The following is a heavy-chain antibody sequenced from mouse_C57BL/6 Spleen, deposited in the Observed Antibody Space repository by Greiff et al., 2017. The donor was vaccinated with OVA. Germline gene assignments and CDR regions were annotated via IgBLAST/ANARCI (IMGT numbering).Heavy chain of an antibody. Sequence: EVQLQQSGPGFVKPSQSLSLSCSVSGYSFTSGYFWYWIRQSPGNKLEWMGYISYDGSNNYNPPLKNRFSITRDTSKNPFFQKLNSVTTEDTATYYCARDYYGSSYGYFDVWGTGTTVTVSS. CDR3: ARDYYGSSYGYFDV. D-gene: IGHD1-1*01. J-gene: IGHJ1*03. CDR2: ISYDGSN. CDR1: GYSFTSGYF. V-gene: IGHV3-6*01.